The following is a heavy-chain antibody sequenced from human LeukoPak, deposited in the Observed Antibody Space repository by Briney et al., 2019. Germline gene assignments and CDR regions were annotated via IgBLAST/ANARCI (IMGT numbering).Heavy chain of an antibody. J-gene: IGHJ6*02. CDR3: ARERANTAAAVVSYYYGMDV. CDR1: GFTFSSYA. CDR2: ISYDGSNK. V-gene: IGHV3-30-3*01. Sequence: GRSLRLSCAASGFTFSSYAMHWVRQAPGKGLEWVAVISYDGSNKYYADSVKGRFTISRDNSKNTLYLQMNSLRAEDTAVYYCARERANTAAAVVSYYYGMDVWGQGTTVTVSS. D-gene: IGHD6-13*01.